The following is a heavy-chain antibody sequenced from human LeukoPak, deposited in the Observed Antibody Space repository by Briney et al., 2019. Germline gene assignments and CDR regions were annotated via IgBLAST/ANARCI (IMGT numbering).Heavy chain of an antibody. Sequence: PGGSLRLSCAASGFTFSSYAMHWVRQAPGKGLEWVAVISYDGSNKYYADSVKGRFTISRDNSKNTLYLQMNSLRAEDTAVYYCARDLLRLRRNGMDVWGQGTTVTVSS. CDR2: ISYDGSNK. J-gene: IGHJ6*02. CDR3: ARDLLRLRRNGMDV. CDR1: GFTFSSYA. V-gene: IGHV3-30-3*01. D-gene: IGHD4-17*01.